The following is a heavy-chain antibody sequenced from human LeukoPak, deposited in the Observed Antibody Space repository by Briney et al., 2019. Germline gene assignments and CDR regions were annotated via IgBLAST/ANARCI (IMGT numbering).Heavy chain of an antibody. CDR2: ITISSNYI. V-gene: IGHV3-21*06. D-gene: IGHD1-26*01. CDR3: AKEGGPFYHYYMDV. CDR1: GFTFSSYW. J-gene: IGHJ6*03. Sequence: GGSLRLSCAASGFTFSSYWMSWVRQAPGKGLEWVASITISSNYIHYADSVRGRFTVSRDNAQSSLTLQMHSLRAEDTAIYYCAKEGGPFYHYYMDVWGKGTTVTVSS.